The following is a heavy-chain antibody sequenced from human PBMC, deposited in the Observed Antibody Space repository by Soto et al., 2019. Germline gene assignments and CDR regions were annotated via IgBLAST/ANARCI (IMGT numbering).Heavy chain of an antibody. CDR2: IYPADSDT. D-gene: IGHD2-21*02. V-gene: IGHV5-51*01. CDR1: GYSFTSYW. J-gene: IGHJ5*02. CDR3: ARAHILVVTARSPWFDH. Sequence: GESLKISCQGSGYSFTSYWIGWVRQMPGKGLEWMGIIYPADSDTRYSPSFQGQATISAEKSISTAYLQGSSLKASDTAMYYGARAHILVVTARSPWFDHWGRGTLVTVSA.